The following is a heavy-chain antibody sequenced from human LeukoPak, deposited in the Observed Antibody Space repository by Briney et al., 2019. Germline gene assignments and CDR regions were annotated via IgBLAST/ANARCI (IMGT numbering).Heavy chain of an antibody. D-gene: IGHD1-26*01. CDR1: GYTLTDYH. V-gene: IGHV1-2*02. J-gene: IGHJ4*02. CDR2: INPNSGDT. Sequence: GASAKVSCKASGYTLTDYHMHWVRQAPGQGLEWMGWINPNSGDTNSAQKFQGRVTMTRDTSISTAYMELSRLTSDDTAVYYCARDWRGSYFPDFWGQGTLVTVSS. CDR3: ARDWRGSYFPDF.